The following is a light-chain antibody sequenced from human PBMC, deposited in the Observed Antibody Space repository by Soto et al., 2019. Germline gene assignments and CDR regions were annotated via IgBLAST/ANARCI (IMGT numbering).Light chain of an antibody. CDR1: DSNIGNNY. Sequence: QSVLTQPPSVSAAPGQTVTISCFGTDSNIGNNYVSWYRQFPETAPKLLIYDNNKRPSGTPDRISGSKSGTSATLGITGLQPGDEADYYCAACDNSLSAGWVFGGGTKVTVL. J-gene: IGLJ3*02. CDR3: AACDNSLSAGWV. CDR2: DNN. V-gene: IGLV1-51*01.